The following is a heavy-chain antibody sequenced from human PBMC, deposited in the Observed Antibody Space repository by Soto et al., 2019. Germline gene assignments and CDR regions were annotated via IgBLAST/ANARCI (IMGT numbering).Heavy chain of an antibody. CDR3: ARHPSSADFWSGYQYYYYYYMDV. CDR2: IYYSGST. Sequence: PSETLSLTCTVSGGSISSYYWSWIRQPPGKGLEWIGYIYYSGSTNYNPSLKSRVTISVDTSKNQFSLKLSSVTAADTAVYYCARHPSSADFWSGYQYYYYYYMDVWGKGTTVTVSS. V-gene: IGHV4-59*08. CDR1: GGSISSYY. J-gene: IGHJ6*03. D-gene: IGHD3-3*01.